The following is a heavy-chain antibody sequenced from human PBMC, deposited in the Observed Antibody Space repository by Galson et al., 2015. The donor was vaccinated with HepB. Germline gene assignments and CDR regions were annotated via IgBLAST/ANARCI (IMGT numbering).Heavy chain of an antibody. CDR2: IYSGGST. J-gene: IGHJ4*02. D-gene: IGHD5-18*01. V-gene: IGHV3-66*01. CDR3: ARGASHSYGPPLSDY. Sequence: SLRLSCAASGFTVSSNYMSWVRQAPGKGLEWVSVIYSGGSTYYADSVKGRFTISRDNSKNTLYLQMNSLRAEDTAVYYCARGASHSYGPPLSDYWGQGTLVTVSS. CDR1: GFTVSSNY.